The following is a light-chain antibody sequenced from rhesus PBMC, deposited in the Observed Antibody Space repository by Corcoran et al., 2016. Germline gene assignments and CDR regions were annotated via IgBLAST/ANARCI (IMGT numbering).Light chain of an antibody. Sequence: DIMMTQSPDSLAVSLGERVTINCKSSQSLLYSSNNKNYLAWYQQKPGQTPKVFIYWACPRASGVAKRFRGRGSGTDFTLTISGLEAEDVAVYYCQQYYRPPVTFGGGTKVEIK. CDR2: WAC. V-gene: IGKV4-1*01. CDR1: QSLLYSSNNKNY. J-gene: IGKJ4*01. CDR3: QQYYRPPVT.